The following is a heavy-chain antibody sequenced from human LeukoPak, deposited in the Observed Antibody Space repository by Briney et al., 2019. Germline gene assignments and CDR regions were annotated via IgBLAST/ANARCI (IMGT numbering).Heavy chain of an antibody. CDR2: INQDESET. J-gene: IGHJ4*02. CDR1: GFSFSNYW. V-gene: IGHV3-7*03. D-gene: IGHD1-1*01. Sequence: GGSLRLSCIVSGFSFSNYWMTWVRQAPGKGLEWMANINQDESETNYVDSVKGRFIISRDNAKNSVFLRMNSLRAEDTAMYYCARVRSPPEDNSNYRPVDQWGQGILVTVSS. CDR3: ARVRSPPEDNSNYRPVDQ.